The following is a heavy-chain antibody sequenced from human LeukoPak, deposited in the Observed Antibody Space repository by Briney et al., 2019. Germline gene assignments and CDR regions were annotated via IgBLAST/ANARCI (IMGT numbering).Heavy chain of an antibody. Sequence: SGGSLRLSCAASGFTFSSYEMNWVRQAPGKGLEWVSYISSSGSTIYYADSVKGRFTISRDNAKNSLYLQMNSLRAEDTAVYYCARGKIYDSSGYYSLGFDPWGQGTLVTVSS. V-gene: IGHV3-48*03. CDR2: ISSSGSTI. D-gene: IGHD3-22*01. J-gene: IGHJ5*02. CDR1: GFTFSSYE. CDR3: ARGKIYDSSGYYSLGFDP.